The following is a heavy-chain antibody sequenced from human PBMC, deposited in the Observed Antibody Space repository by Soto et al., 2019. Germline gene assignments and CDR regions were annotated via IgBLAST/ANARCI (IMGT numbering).Heavy chain of an antibody. J-gene: IGHJ4*02. CDR3: AKTITTYSGDSRGRRALVDY. CDR2: ISSDGSNE. CDR1: GFTFSTYG. Sequence: QVQLVESGGGVVQPGRSLRLSCAASGFTFSTYGMHWVRQPPGKGLEWVAVISSDGSNEYYADPVKGRFTISRDNSKNTLYLQMNSLRVEDTAVYYCAKTITTYSGDSRGRRALVDYWGKGTLVTVSS. V-gene: IGHV3-30*18. D-gene: IGHD3-22*01.